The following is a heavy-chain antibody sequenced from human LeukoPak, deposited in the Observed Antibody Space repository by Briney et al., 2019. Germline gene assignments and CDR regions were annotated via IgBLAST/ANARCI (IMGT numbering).Heavy chain of an antibody. V-gene: IGHV3-53*01. CDR3: ARGSSAYRNAFDV. Sequence: GGSLRLSCTVSGFTVSSNSMSWVRQAPGKGLEWVSFIYSDNTHYSDSVKGRFTISRDNAKNTLYLQMNSLRAEDTALYYCARGSSAYRNAFDVWGQGTTVTVSS. CDR2: IYSDNT. J-gene: IGHJ3*01. CDR1: GFTVSSNS. D-gene: IGHD5-12*01.